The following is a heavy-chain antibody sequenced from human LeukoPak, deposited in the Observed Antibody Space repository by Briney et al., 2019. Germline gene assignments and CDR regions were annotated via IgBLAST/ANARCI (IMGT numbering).Heavy chain of an antibody. Sequence: SETLSLTCTVSGGSISSYYWSWIRQPPGKGLEWIGYIYYSGSTNYNPSLKSRVTISVDTSKNQFSLKLGSVTAADTAVYYCALLWGSSWTYYGMDVWGQGTTVTVSS. CDR1: GGSISSYY. V-gene: IGHV4-59*08. J-gene: IGHJ6*02. CDR3: ALLWGSSWTYYGMDV. D-gene: IGHD6-13*01. CDR2: IYYSGST.